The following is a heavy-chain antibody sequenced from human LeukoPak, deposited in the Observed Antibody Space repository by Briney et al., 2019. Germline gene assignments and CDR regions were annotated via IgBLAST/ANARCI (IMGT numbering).Heavy chain of an antibody. CDR3: TRNAGSVGASYDY. V-gene: IGHV4-30-4*01. J-gene: IGHJ4*02. D-gene: IGHD2-15*01. Sequence: ASETLSLTCTVSGGSISSGDYYWSWIRQPPGKGLEWIGYIYYSGSTYYNPSLKSRVTISVDTSKNQFSLKLTSVTAADTAVYYCTRNAGSVGASYDYWGQGTLVTVSS. CDR1: GGSISSGDYY. CDR2: IYYSGST.